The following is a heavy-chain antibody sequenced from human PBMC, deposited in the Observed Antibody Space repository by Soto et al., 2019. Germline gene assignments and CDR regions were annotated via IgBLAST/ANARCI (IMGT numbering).Heavy chain of an antibody. Sequence: PGGSLRLSCAASGFTFTNYWMHWVRQAPGKGLVWVARIDGDGSGTSYADSVQGRFTISRDNAKNMLYLQMTSLRAEDTAVYYCATIFDFWGQGILVTVSS. J-gene: IGHJ4*02. CDR3: ATIFDF. V-gene: IGHV3-74*01. CDR2: IDGDGSGT. CDR1: GFTFTNYW.